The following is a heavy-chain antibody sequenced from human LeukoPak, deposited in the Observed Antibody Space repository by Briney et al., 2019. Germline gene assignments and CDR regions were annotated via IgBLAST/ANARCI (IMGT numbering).Heavy chain of an antibody. CDR3: ARGENFWSGYYTSWFDP. D-gene: IGHD3-3*01. Sequence: GGSLRLSCAASGFTLDAYGMSWFRQAPGKGLEWFSCINWNGGSTGYADSVKGRFTISRDNAKNSLYLQMNSLRAEDTALYNCARGENFWSGYYTSWFDPWGQGTLVTVSS. V-gene: IGHV3-20*01. J-gene: IGHJ5*02. CDR1: GFTLDAYG. CDR2: INWNGGST.